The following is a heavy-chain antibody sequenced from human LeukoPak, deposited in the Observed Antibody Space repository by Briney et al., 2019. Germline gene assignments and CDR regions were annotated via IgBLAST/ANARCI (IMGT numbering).Heavy chain of an antibody. CDR1: GHTFTSYG. D-gene: IGHD4-17*01. Sequence: ASVKVSCKASGHTFTSYGISWVRQAPGQGLEWMGWISAYNGNTNYAQKLQGRVTMTTDTSTSTAYMELRSLRSDDTAVYYCARDSGYGDLETFDPWGQGTLVTVSS. CDR3: ARDSGYGDLETFDP. V-gene: IGHV1-18*01. J-gene: IGHJ5*02. CDR2: ISAYNGNT.